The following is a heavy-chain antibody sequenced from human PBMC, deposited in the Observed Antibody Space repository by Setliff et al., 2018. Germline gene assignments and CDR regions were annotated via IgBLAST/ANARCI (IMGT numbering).Heavy chain of an antibody. CDR1: GFSLDSHT. J-gene: IGHJ5*01. Sequence: GGSLRLSCTTSGFSLDSHTMLWVRQAPGKGLDWVTLIWHDGTTKIYADSVKGRFTISRDSSKNTLYLQMNSLTAGDTAMYYCARDRGGTNPWFDFWGQGTLVTVSS. CDR3: ARDRGGTNPWFDF. D-gene: IGHD3-10*01. V-gene: IGHV3-33*07. CDR2: IWHDGTTK.